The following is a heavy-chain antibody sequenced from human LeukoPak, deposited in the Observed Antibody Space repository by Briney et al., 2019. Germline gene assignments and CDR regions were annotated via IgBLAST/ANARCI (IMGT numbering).Heavy chain of an antibody. V-gene: IGHV1-69*05. CDR1: GGTFTIYA. J-gene: IGHJ4*02. D-gene: IGHD2-2*01. CDR3: ATGRMYCSSTTCQGTVFDD. Sequence: SEKVSCKASGGTFTIYAISWVRQAPGQGLEWMGGIIPIFGTTTYAQKFQGRVPITTPESTTTAYLELRSLRSEDTAAYYCATGRMYCSSTTCQGTVFDDWGQRTPVTVYS. CDR2: IIPIFGTT.